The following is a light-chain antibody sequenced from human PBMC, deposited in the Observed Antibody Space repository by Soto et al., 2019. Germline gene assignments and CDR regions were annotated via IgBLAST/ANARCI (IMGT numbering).Light chain of an antibody. V-gene: IGKV3-11*01. CDR2: DAS. CDR1: QSISSN. J-gene: IGKJ5*01. Sequence: VLNQYPATVPLFPGEKDNISSGPSQSISSNLAWYQQKPGQAPRLLIYDASNRATGIPARFSGSVFGTDFRLTICSRDLGNFAVYYCQPRSSWPPVTFGQGTRLEIK. CDR3: QPRSSWPPVT.